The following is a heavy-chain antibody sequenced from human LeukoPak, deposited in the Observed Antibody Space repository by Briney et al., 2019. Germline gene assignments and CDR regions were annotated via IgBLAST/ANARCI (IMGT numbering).Heavy chain of an antibody. Sequence: GGSLRLSCAASGFTFSTYSMTWVRQAPGKGLEWVSYISSSSSTIYYADSVKGRFTISRGNARNSLYLQMNSLTDEDTAVYYCARDHYSRNDYWGQGTLVTVSS. D-gene: IGHD6-13*01. J-gene: IGHJ4*02. V-gene: IGHV3-48*02. CDR2: ISSSSSTI. CDR1: GFTFSTYS. CDR3: ARDHYSRNDY.